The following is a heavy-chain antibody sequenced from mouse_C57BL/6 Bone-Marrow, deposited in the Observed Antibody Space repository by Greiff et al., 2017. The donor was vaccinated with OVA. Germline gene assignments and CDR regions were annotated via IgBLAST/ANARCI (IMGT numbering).Heavy chain of an antibody. CDR2: FYPGSGSI. D-gene: IGHD2-4*01. Sequence: QVQLQQSGAELVKPGASVKLSCKASGYTFTEYTIHWVKQRSGQGLEWIGWFYPGSGSIKYNEKFKDKATLTADKSSSTVYMELSRLTSEDSAVYFCARHVRGDHDRDYYAMDYWGQGTSVTVSS. V-gene: IGHV1-62-2*01. CDR3: ARHVRGDHDRDYYAMDY. J-gene: IGHJ4*01. CDR1: GYTFTEYT.